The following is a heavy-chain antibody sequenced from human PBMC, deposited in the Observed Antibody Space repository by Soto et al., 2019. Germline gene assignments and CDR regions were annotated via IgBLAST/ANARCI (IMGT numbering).Heavy chain of an antibody. CDR3: ARDRPLSDYYYYYMDV. CDR1: GGSISSYY. J-gene: IGHJ6*03. CDR2: IYYSGST. D-gene: IGHD3-10*01. V-gene: IGHV4-59*01. Sequence: SETLSLTCTVSGGSISSYYWSWIRQPPGKGLEWIGYIYYSGSTNYNPSLKSRVTISVDTSKNQFSLKLSSVTAADTAVYYCARDRPLSDYYYYYMDVWGKGTTVTVSS.